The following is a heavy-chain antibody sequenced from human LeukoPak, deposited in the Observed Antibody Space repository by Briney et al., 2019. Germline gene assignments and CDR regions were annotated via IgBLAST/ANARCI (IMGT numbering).Heavy chain of an antibody. CDR3: ARAGYYDSSGYYSYYFDY. Sequence: ASVKVSCKASGYTFISYGISWVRQAPGQGLEWMGWISAYNGNTNYAQKLQGRVTMTTDTSTSTAYMELRSLRSDDTAVYYCARAGYYDSSGYYSYYFDYWGQGTLVTVSS. CDR2: ISAYNGNT. D-gene: IGHD3-22*01. V-gene: IGHV1-18*01. J-gene: IGHJ4*02. CDR1: GYTFISYG.